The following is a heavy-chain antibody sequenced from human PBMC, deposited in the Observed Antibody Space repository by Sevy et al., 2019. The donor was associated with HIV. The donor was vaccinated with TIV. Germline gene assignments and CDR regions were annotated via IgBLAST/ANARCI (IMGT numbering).Heavy chain of an antibody. CDR2: FDPEDGET. D-gene: IGHD3-3*01. CDR3: ATLDFWSDHPFYGTDV. J-gene: IGHJ6*02. CDR1: RYSLSEIS. Sequence: ASVKVSCKVSRYSLSEISMHWVRKAPGKGLEWMGGFDPEDGETIYAQKFQGRVTMTEDTSTDTAYMELRRLTSEETAVYCCATLDFWSDHPFYGTDVWGQGTTVTVSS. V-gene: IGHV1-24*01.